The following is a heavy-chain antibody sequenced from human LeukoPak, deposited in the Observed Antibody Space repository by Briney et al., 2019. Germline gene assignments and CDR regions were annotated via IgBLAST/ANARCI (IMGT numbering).Heavy chain of an antibody. J-gene: IGHJ4*02. V-gene: IGHV3-21*01. Sequence: GGSLRLSCAASGFTFSSYSMNSVRQAPGKGLELDSSISSNSSYIYYADSVKGRFTISRDNAKNSLYLQMNSLRAEDTAVYYCARKDEGYHWGQGTLVTVSS. CDR1: GFTFSSYS. CDR3: ARKDEGYH. D-gene: IGHD5-18*01. CDR2: ISSNSSYI.